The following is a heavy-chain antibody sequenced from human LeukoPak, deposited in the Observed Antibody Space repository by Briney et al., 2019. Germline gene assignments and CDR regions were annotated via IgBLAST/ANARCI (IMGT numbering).Heavy chain of an antibody. CDR3: AKDISGYGAFDI. V-gene: IGHV3-23*01. CDR2: ISGSGGST. Sequence: GGSLRLSCAASGFTCSSYAMSWVRQAPGKGLEWVSAISGSGGSTYYADSVKGQFTISRDNSKNTLYLQMNSLRAEDTAVYYCAKDISGYGAFDIWGQGTMVTVSS. J-gene: IGHJ3*02. D-gene: IGHD3-22*01. CDR1: GFTCSSYA.